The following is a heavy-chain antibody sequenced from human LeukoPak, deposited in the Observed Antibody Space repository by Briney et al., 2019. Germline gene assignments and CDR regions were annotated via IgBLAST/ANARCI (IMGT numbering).Heavy chain of an antibody. Sequence: GGSLRLSCATSGFTFSSYAMSWVRQAPGKGLEWVSGLSASGSSTYHADSVKGRFTISRDNSKNTLYLQMNTLRAEDTAVYYCAKEPYISSSYSDYWGQGTLVTVSS. CDR1: GFTFSSYA. CDR3: AKEPYISSSYSDY. CDR2: LSASGSST. D-gene: IGHD6-13*01. V-gene: IGHV3-23*01. J-gene: IGHJ4*02.